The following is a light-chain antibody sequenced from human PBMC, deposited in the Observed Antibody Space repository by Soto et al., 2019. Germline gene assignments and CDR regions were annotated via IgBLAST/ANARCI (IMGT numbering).Light chain of an antibody. V-gene: IGLV2-8*01. J-gene: IGLJ3*02. CDR1: TSDVGGYNS. CDR3: SSSAGSNNVL. CDR2: EVN. Sequence: QSALTQPPSASGSPGQSVTISCTGTTSDVGGYNSVSWYQQHPGKAPKVMIFEVNKRPSGVPDRFSGSKSGNTASLTVSGLQAEEEADYYCSSSAGSNNVLFGGGTKLTVL.